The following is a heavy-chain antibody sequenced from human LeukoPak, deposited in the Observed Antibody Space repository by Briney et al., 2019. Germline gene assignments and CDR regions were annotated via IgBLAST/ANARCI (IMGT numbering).Heavy chain of an antibody. CDR2: INHSGST. CDR3: ARDAPYYYGSGSQKYYFDY. V-gene: IGHV4-34*01. J-gene: IGHJ4*02. CDR1: GGSFSGYY. Sequence: SETLSLTCAGYGGSFSGYYWSWIRQPPGKGLEWLGEINHSGSTNYNPSLKSRVTMSVDTSKNQFSLKLSSVTAADTAVYYCARDAPYYYGSGSQKYYFDYWGQGTLVTVSS. D-gene: IGHD3-10*01.